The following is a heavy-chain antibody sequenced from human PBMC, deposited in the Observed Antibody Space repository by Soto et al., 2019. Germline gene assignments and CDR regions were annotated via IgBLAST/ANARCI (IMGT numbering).Heavy chain of an antibody. CDR1: GFTFRSFG. V-gene: IGHV3-30*18. D-gene: IGHD6-13*01. CDR2: VSYAGHHK. CDR3: AKDVGQQLVLNYGMDV. Sequence: QVQLVESGGGVIQPGTSLSLSCGSSGFTFRSFGMYWVRQAPGKGLEWVAVVSYAGHHKYYAESVKGRFTVSRDNAKNMLYLQMNSLRGEDTAVYYCAKDVGQQLVLNYGMDVWGQGTTVTVSS. J-gene: IGHJ6*02.